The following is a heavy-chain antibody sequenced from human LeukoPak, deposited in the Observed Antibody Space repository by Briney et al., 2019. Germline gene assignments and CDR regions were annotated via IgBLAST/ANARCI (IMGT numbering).Heavy chain of an antibody. Sequence: ASVKVSCKASGYTFTSYDIDWVRQATGQGLEWMGWMNPNSGNTGYAQKFQGRVTMTRNTSISTAYMELSSLRSEDTAVYYCERHSGWNDAFDIWGQGTMVTVSS. J-gene: IGHJ3*02. D-gene: IGHD6-19*01. CDR3: ERHSGWNDAFDI. CDR1: GYTFTSYD. V-gene: IGHV1-8*01. CDR2: MNPNSGNT.